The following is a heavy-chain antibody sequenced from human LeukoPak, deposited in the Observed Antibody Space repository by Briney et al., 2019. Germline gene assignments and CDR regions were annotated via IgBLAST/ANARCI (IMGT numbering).Heavy chain of an antibody. J-gene: IGHJ5*02. D-gene: IGHD3-16*01. Sequence: KPSQTLSLTCTVSGGSISSGGYYWSWIRQHPGKGLEWIGYIYYSGSTYYNPSLKSRVTISVDTSKNQFSLKLSSVTAADTAVYYCARDQLGANSGFDPWGQGTLVTVSS. CDR1: GGSISSGGYY. CDR3: ARDQLGANSGFDP. V-gene: IGHV4-31*03. CDR2: IYYSGST.